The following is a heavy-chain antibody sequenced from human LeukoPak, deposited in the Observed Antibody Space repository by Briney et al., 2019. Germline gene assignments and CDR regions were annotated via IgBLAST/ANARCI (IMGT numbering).Heavy chain of an antibody. V-gene: IGHV3-23*01. CDR1: GFTFSSYA. J-gene: IGHJ4*02. Sequence: PGGSLRLSCAASGFTFSSYAMSWVRQAPGKGLEWVSAISGSGGSTYYADSVKGGVTISRDNSKNTLHLQMNSLRADDTAVYSCAKGGIGENGLEYWGQGTLVTVSS. D-gene: IGHD6-13*01. CDR2: ISGSGGST. CDR3: AKGGIGENGLEY.